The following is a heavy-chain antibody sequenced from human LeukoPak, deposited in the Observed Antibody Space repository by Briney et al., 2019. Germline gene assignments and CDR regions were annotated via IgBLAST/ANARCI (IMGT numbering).Heavy chain of an antibody. Sequence: GGSLRLSCAASGFTFSSYSMNWVRQAPGKGLEWVSSLSGSSTYIFYADSVKGRFTISRDNAKNSLYLQMNSLRAEDTAVYYCARLGYSYGSDYWGQGTLVTVSS. CDR1: GFTFSSYS. J-gene: IGHJ4*02. D-gene: IGHD5-18*01. CDR3: ARLGYSYGSDY. CDR2: LSGSSTYI. V-gene: IGHV3-21*06.